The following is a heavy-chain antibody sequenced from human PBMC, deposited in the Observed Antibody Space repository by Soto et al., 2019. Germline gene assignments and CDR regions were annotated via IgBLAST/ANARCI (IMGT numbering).Heavy chain of an antibody. J-gene: IGHJ4*02. Sequence: QVQLQEAGPGLVKPSQTLSLTCTVSGGSISSGGYYWNWIRQHPGKGLEWIGYINNRGRTFYNPSRKGRGTISVGTSSNPFSLKVTSVTAADTAVYYCARGTTSLAFWGQGLLVTVSS. CDR2: INNRGRT. V-gene: IGHV4-31*03. CDR3: ARGTTSLAF. D-gene: IGHD3-10*01. CDR1: GGSISSGGYY.